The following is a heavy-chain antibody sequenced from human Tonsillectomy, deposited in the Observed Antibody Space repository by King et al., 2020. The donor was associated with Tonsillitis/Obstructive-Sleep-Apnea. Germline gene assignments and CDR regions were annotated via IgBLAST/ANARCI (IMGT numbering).Heavy chain of an antibody. CDR2: ISYDGSNK. CDR1: GFTFSSYA. Sequence: VQLVESGGGVVQPGRSLRLSCAASGFTFSSYAMHWVRQAPGKGLEWVAVISYDGSNKYYADSVKGRFTISRDNSKNTLYLQMNSLRAEDTAVYYCARDGSGGLPGYWGQGTLVTVSS. D-gene: IGHD3-16*01. CDR3: ARDGSGGLPGY. J-gene: IGHJ4*02. V-gene: IGHV3-30*04.